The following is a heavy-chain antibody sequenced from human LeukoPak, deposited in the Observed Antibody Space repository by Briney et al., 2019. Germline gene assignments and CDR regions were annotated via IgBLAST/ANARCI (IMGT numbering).Heavy chain of an antibody. CDR2: IYYSGTT. Sequence: SETLSLTCTVSGGSLSSSSYYWGWIRQPPGKGLEWIGSIYYSGTTYYNPSLKSRVTISVDTSKNQFSLKLSSVTATDTAVYYCARLGGGNSAYSYAFDIWGKGTMVTVSS. V-gene: IGHV4-39*01. CDR3: ARLGGGNSAYSYAFDI. D-gene: IGHD4-23*01. CDR1: GGSLSSSSYY. J-gene: IGHJ3*02.